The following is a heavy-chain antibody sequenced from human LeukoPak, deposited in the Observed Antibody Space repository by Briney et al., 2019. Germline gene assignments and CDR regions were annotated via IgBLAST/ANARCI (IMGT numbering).Heavy chain of an antibody. V-gene: IGHV1-18*01. Sequence: GASVKVSCKASGYTFTSYGISWVRQAPGQGLEWMGWISAYNGNTNYAQKLQGRVTMTTDTSTSTAYMELRSLRSDDTAVYYCVRAARVLEIAAAGTWGQGTLVTVSS. CDR2: ISAYNGNT. CDR1: GYTFTSYG. J-gene: IGHJ4*02. D-gene: IGHD6-13*01. CDR3: VRAARVLEIAAAGT.